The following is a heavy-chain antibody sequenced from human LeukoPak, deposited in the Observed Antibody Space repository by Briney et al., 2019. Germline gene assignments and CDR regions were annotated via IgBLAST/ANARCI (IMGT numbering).Heavy chain of an antibody. D-gene: IGHD6-19*01. CDR2: INQDGSEK. J-gene: IGHJ6*02. CDR1: GFTFSSYW. CDR3: ARDAAGSYYGMDV. Sequence: GGSLRLSCVASGFTFSSYWMSWVRQAPGKGLEWVANINQDGSEKYYVDSVKGRFTISRDNAKNSLYLQMNSLRAEDTAVYYCARDAAGSYYGMDVWGQGTTVTVSS. V-gene: IGHV3-7*01.